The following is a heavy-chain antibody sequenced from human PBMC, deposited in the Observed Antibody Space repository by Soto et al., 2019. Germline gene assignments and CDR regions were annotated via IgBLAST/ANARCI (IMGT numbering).Heavy chain of an antibody. J-gene: IGHJ6*03. D-gene: IGHD3-3*01. CDR2: IYYSGST. CDR3: AKPYYDFSLGYYYMDV. Sequence: SETLSLTCAVSGGSISSYYWSWIRQPPGKGLEWIGDIYYSGSTNYNPSLKSRVTISVDTSKNQFSLQLSSVTAAATAVYYCAKPYYDFSLGYYYMDVWGKGTTVTVSS. V-gene: IGHV4-59*08. CDR1: GGSISSYY.